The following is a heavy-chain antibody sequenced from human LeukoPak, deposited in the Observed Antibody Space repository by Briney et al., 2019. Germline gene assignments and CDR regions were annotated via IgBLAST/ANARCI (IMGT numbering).Heavy chain of an antibody. J-gene: IGHJ5*02. D-gene: IGHD5-24*01. Sequence: PSETLSLTCTVSGGSISSGSYYGSWIWQPAGKRLEWIGRINTSGSTNYNPSLKSRVTISVDTSKNQFSLKLSSVTAADTAVYYCARGRWTSSNYNWFDPWGQGTLVTVSS. CDR3: ARGRWTSSNYNWFDP. CDR2: INTSGST. CDR1: GGSISSGSYY. V-gene: IGHV4-61*02.